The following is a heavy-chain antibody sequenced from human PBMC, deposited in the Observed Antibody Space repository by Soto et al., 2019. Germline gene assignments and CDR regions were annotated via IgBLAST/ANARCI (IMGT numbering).Heavy chain of an antibody. Sequence: GESLKISCQGSGYSFASHWVAWVRQMPEKGLEWIGTIYPGDSDTKYSSAFRGHVTISADTSVSTAYLQWRSLEATDSAIYYCARYSGSYWHYLDFWGQGTLVTVSS. V-gene: IGHV5-51*01. D-gene: IGHD1-26*01. CDR1: GYSFASHW. CDR2: IYPGDSDT. J-gene: IGHJ4*02. CDR3: ARYSGSYWHYLDF.